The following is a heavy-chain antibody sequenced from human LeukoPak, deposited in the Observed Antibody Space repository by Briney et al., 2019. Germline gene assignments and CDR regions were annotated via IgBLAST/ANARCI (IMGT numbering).Heavy chain of an antibody. CDR1: GFTFSSYG. Sequence: GGSLRLSCAASGFTFSSYGMHWVRQAPGKGLEWVAVISYDGSNKYYADSVKGRFTISRDNSKNSLYLQMNSLRADDTAVYYCARFAAGGSYYYYMDVWGKGTTVTVSS. CDR2: ISYDGSNK. D-gene: IGHD6-25*01. J-gene: IGHJ6*03. CDR3: ARFAAGGSYYYYMDV. V-gene: IGHV3-30*03.